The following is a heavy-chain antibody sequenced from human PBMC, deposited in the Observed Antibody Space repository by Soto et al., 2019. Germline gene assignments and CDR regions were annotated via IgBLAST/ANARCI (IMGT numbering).Heavy chain of an antibody. J-gene: IGHJ3*02. CDR1: GGTFSSYA. V-gene: IGHV1-69*13. CDR2: IIPIFGTA. D-gene: IGHD3-9*01. Sequence: VKVSCKASGGTFSSYAISWVRQAPGQGLEWMGGIIPIFGTANYAQKFQGRVTITADESTSTAYMELSSLRSEDTAVYYCARDRDPVRYFDWLSSRPDAFDIWGQGTMVTVSS. CDR3: ARDRDPVRYFDWLSSRPDAFDI.